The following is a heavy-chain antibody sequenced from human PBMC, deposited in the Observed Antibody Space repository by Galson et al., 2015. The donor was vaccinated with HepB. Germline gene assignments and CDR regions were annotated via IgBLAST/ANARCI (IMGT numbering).Heavy chain of an antibody. Sequence: QSGAEVKKPGESLRISCKGSGHSFISYWISWVRQMPGKGLEWMGRIDPSDSYTDYSPSFQGQVTISADKSISTAYLHWSSLKASDTAVYYCTRWGSEYTFYYDMDVWGRGTTVIVSS. V-gene: IGHV5-10-1*04. CDR3: TRWGSEYTFYYDMDV. CDR1: GHSFISYW. J-gene: IGHJ6*04. CDR2: IDPSDSYT. D-gene: IGHD2/OR15-2a*01.